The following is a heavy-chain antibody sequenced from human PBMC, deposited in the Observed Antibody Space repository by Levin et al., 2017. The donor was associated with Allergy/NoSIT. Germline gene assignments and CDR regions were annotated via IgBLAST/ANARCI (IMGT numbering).Heavy chain of an antibody. V-gene: IGHV3-23*01. J-gene: IGHJ4*02. Sequence: GESLKISCAASGFTFSSYAMSWVRQAPGKGLEWVSAISGSGGSTYYADSVKGRFTISRDNSKNTLYLQMNSLRAEDTAVYYCAKPNWNDVGRYFDYWGQGTLVTVSS. CDR2: ISGSGGST. CDR1: GFTFSSYA. D-gene: IGHD1-1*01. CDR3: AKPNWNDVGRYFDY.